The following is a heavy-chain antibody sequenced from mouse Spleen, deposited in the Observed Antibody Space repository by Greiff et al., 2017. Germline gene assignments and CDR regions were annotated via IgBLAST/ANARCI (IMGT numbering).Heavy chain of an antibody. J-gene: IGHJ3*01. D-gene: IGHD1-1*01. CDR1: GFNIKDTY. CDR2: IDPANGNT. CDR3: ARGAVIYYYGSSLAWFAY. Sequence: VQLQQSGAELVKPGASVKLSCTASGFNIKDTYMHWVKQRPEQGLEWIGRIDPANGNTKYDPKFQGKATITADTSSNTAYLQLSSLTSEDTAVYYCARGAVIYYYGSSLAWFAYWGQGTLVTVSA. V-gene: IGHV14-3*02.